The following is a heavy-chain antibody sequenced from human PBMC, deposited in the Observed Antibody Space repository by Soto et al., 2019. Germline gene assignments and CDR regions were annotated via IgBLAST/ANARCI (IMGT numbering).Heavy chain of an antibody. CDR3: ARAVLKTRNCGGGSCYRRWFDP. V-gene: IGHV1-8*01. CDR1: GYTFTSYD. D-gene: IGHD2-15*01. CDR2: MNPNSGNT. Sequence: QVQLVQSGAEAKKPGASVKVSCKASGYTFTSYDINWVRQATGQGLEWMGWMNPNSGNTGYAQKFQGRVTMTRNTSISTAYMELSSLRSEDTAVYYCARAVLKTRNCGGGSCYRRWFDPWGQGTLVTVSS. J-gene: IGHJ5*02.